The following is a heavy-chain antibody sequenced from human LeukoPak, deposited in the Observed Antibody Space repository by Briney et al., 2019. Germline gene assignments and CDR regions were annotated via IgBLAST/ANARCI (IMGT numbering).Heavy chain of an antibody. CDR2: ISSSSSTI. J-gene: IGHJ4*02. V-gene: IGHV3-48*04. CDR1: GFTFSDYS. CDR3: ALTYDYDSSGYLPFDY. Sequence: GGSLRLSCAASGFTFSDYSMNWVRQAPGKGLEWVSDISSSSSTIYYADSVKGRFTISRDNAKNSLYLQMDSLRAEDTAVYYCALTYDYDSSGYLPFDYWGQGTLVTVSS. D-gene: IGHD3-22*01.